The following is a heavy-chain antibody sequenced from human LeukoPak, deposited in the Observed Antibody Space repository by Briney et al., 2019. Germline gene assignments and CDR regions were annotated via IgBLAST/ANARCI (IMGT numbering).Heavy chain of an antibody. CDR1: GYSFTSYW. J-gene: IGHJ6*02. CDR3: ARHGVVAAIPVYYYYGMDV. V-gene: IGHV5-51*01. Sequence: GESLKISCKGSGYSFTSYWIGWVRQMPGKGLEWMGIIYPGDSDTRYSPSFQGQVTISADKSISTAYLQWSSLKASDTAMYYCARHGVVAAIPVYYYYGMDVWGQGTTVTVSS. CDR2: IYPGDSDT. D-gene: IGHD2-15*01.